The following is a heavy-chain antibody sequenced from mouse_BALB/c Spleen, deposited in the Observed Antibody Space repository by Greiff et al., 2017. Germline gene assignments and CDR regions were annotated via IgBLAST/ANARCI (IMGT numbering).Heavy chain of an antibody. V-gene: IGHV1-9*01. CDR2: ILPGSGST. CDR1: GYTFSSYW. Sequence: QVQLQQSGAELMKPGASVKISCKATGYTFSSYWIEWVKQRPGHGLEWIGEILPGSGSTNYNEKFKGKATFTADTSSNTAYMQLSSLTSEDSAVYYCARKLRHYYAMDYWGQGTSVTVSS. CDR3: ARKLRHYYAMDY. J-gene: IGHJ4*01. D-gene: IGHD1-1*01.